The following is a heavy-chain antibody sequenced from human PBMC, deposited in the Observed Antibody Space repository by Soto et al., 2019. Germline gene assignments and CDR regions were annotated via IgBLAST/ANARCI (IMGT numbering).Heavy chain of an antibody. Sequence: QVQLVQSGAEVKRPGASVKVSCKASGYTFRNYGITWVRQAPGQGLEWMAWISPYNGNTNYAQDLQGRVTMTTDTSTSTVYMELRSRTSEDAAMYYCARDLVAGSDFWRAYNGGYFDYWGQGTLVTVSS. CDR2: ISPYNGNT. J-gene: IGHJ4*02. CDR1: GYTFRNYG. V-gene: IGHV1-18*01. D-gene: IGHD3-3*01. CDR3: ARDLVAGSDFWRAYNGGYFDY.